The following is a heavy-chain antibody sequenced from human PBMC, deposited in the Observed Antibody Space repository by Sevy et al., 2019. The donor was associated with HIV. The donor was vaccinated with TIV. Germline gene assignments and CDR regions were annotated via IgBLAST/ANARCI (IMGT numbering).Heavy chain of an antibody. Sequence: ASVKVSCKVSGYTLTELSMHWVRQAPGKGLEWMGGFDPEDGETNYAQKFQGRFTMTEDTSTDTAYMELSSLRSEDTAVYYCATTRIAARPIYYYYYGMDVWGQGTTVTVSS. D-gene: IGHD6-6*01. CDR3: ATTRIAARPIYYYYYGMDV. CDR1: GYTLTELS. V-gene: IGHV1-24*01. J-gene: IGHJ6*02. CDR2: FDPEDGET.